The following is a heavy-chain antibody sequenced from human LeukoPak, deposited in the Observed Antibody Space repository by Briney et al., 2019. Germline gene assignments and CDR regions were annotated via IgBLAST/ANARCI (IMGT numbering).Heavy chain of an antibody. V-gene: IGHV3-66*02. CDR1: GFTVSSNF. CDR3: AREGYSSGSRTGIDY. D-gene: IGHD5-18*01. Sequence: GGSLRLSCAGSGFTVSSNFMNWVRQAPGRGLEWVSVIYSGGSTSYVDSVKGRFTISRDNSKNTLFLQMNSLRIDDTAVYYCAREGYSSGSRTGIDYWGQGTVVTVSS. CDR2: IYSGGST. J-gene: IGHJ4*02.